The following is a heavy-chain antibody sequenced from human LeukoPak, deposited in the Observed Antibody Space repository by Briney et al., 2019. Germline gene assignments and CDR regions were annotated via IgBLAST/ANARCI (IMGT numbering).Heavy chain of an antibody. CDR2: IFPMFGAA. Sequence: SVKVSCKASGGPLSSDVIIWVRQAPGQGLEWMGGIFPMFGAADYAQNFQGRVTITADASTTTAYMEPSSLRSEDTAVYYCARDRGRVTRPPAYFQHWGQGTLITVSS. J-gene: IGHJ1*01. V-gene: IGHV1-69*13. CDR1: GGPLSSDV. D-gene: IGHD2-21*02. CDR3: ARDRGRVTRPPAYFQH.